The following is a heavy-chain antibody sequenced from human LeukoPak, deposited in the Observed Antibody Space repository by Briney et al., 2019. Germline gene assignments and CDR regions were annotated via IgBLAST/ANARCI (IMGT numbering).Heavy chain of an antibody. CDR1: GGSMNYYY. D-gene: IGHD2-15*01. Sequence: SETLSLTCTVSGGSMNYYYWSWVRQPAGKALEWIGRIYSTGSSDYNPSLESRVTMSIDKSKNQFSLKLNSVAAADSAIYYCARVGAAKSFDFWGQGTLVTVSS. CDR3: ARVGAAKSFDF. J-gene: IGHJ4*02. CDR2: IYSTGSS. V-gene: IGHV4-4*07.